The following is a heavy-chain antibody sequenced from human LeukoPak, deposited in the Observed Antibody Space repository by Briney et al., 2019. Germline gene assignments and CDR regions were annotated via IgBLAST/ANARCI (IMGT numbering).Heavy chain of an antibody. J-gene: IGHJ4*02. D-gene: IGHD3-9*01. CDR3: TRDRYDILTGYSFDY. Sequence: GGSLRLSCTASGFTFGDYAMSWVRQAPGKGLEWVGFIRSKAYGVTTEYAASVKGRFTISRDDSKSIAYLRMNSLKTEDTAVYYCTRDRYDILTGYSFDYWGQGTLVTVSS. V-gene: IGHV3-49*04. CDR2: IRSKAYGVTT. CDR1: GFTFGDYA.